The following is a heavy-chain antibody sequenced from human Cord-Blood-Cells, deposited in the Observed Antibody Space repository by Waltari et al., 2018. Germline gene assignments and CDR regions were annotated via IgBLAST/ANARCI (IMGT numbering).Heavy chain of an antibody. CDR1: GGSISSSSYY. Sequence: QLQLQESGPGLVKPSETLSLTCTVSGGSISSSSYYWGWIRQPPGKGLGWIGSIYYRGSTYYNPTLKSRVTISVDTSKSQFSRKLSSVTSADTAVYYCARHTGGYDVWSGYYAFDIWGQGTMVTVSS. V-gene: IGHV4-39*01. D-gene: IGHD3-3*01. J-gene: IGHJ3*02. CDR2: IYYRGST. CDR3: ARHTGGYDVWSGYYAFDI.